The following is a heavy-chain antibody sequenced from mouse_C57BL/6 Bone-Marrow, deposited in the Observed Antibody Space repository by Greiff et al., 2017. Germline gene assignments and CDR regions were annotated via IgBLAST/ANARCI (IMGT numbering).Heavy chain of an antibody. V-gene: IGHV1-53*01. Sequence: QVQLQQPGTELVKPGASVKLSCKASGYTFTSYWMHWVKQRPGQGLEWIGNINPSNGGTNYNEKFKSKATLTVDTSSSTAYMQLSSLTSEDSAVYYCARHYYGSSYEAWFAYWGQGTLVTVSA. CDR2: INPSNGGT. J-gene: IGHJ3*01. CDR1: GYTFTSYW. D-gene: IGHD1-1*01. CDR3: ARHYYGSSYEAWFAY.